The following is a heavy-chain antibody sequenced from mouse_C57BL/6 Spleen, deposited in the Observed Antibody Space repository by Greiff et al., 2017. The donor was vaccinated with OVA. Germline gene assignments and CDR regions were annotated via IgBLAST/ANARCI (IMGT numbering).Heavy chain of an antibody. J-gene: IGHJ2*01. CDR3: AKGLLLRYQPPSYFDY. V-gene: IGHV1-55*01. D-gene: IGHD1-1*01. CDR1: GYTFTSYW. CDR2: IYPGSGST. Sequence: QVQLQQPGAELVKPGASVKMSCKASGYTFTSYWITWVKQRPGQGLEWIGDIYPGSGSTNYNEKFKSKATLTVDTSSSTAYMQLSSLTSEDSAVYYCAKGLLLRYQPPSYFDYWGQGTTLTVSS.